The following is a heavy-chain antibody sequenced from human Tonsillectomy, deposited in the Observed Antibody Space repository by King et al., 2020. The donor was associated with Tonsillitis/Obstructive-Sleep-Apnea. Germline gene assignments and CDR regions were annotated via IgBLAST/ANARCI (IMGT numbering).Heavy chain of an antibody. CDR1: GYIFTTFW. Sequence: VQLVESGAEVKKPGESLKISCKGSGYIFTTFWIAWVRQMPGKGLEWMGIIYPGDSHTRYSPSFQGQVTISADKSISTAYLQWSSLKASDTAMYDCSRQRGYSAYDYFDYWGQGTLVTVSS. V-gene: IGHV5-51*01. J-gene: IGHJ4*02. D-gene: IGHD5-12*01. CDR2: IYPGDSHT. CDR3: SRQRGYSAYDYFDY.